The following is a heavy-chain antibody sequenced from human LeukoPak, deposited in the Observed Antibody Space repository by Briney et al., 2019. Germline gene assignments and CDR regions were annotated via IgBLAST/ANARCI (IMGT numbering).Heavy chain of an antibody. CDR3: ASRKLGNDY. V-gene: IGHV4-59*01. D-gene: IGHD7-27*01. CDR1: GRSFSGYY. J-gene: IGHJ4*02. Sequence: SETLSLTCAVYGRSFSGYYWTWIRQTPGKGLEWIGYIYHTGSTSYSPSLKSRVTISSDTSQNQFSLKLSSVTAADTAVYYCASRKLGNDYWGQGTLVTVSS. CDR2: IYHTGST.